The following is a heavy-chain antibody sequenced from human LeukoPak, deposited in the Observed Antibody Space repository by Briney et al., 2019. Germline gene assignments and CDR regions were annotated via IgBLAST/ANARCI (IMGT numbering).Heavy chain of an antibody. Sequence: PGGSLRLSCAASGFSFSSYSMNWVRQAPGKGLEGVSSISSGSKYIYNADSVKGRFTISRDNAKNSLYLQMNSLRVEDTAVFYCARALSYSYGSMDFWGQGTLVIVSS. J-gene: IGHJ4*02. D-gene: IGHD5-18*01. V-gene: IGHV3-21*01. CDR2: ISSGSKYI. CDR1: GFSFSSYS. CDR3: ARALSYSYGSMDF.